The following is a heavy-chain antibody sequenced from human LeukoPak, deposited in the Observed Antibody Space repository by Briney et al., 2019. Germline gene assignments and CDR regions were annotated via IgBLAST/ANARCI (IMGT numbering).Heavy chain of an antibody. J-gene: IGHJ3*02. D-gene: IGHD3-22*01. V-gene: IGHV3-9*01. Sequence: GRSLRLSCAASGFNFYEYAMHWVRQAPGKGLEWVSGISWNSDTIGYADSVKGRFTISRDIAKNSLYLQMNSLRVEDTALYYCAKDIPYYFDTSGYGAFDIWGQGTMVTVSS. CDR1: GFNFYEYA. CDR2: ISWNSDTI. CDR3: AKDIPYYFDTSGYGAFDI.